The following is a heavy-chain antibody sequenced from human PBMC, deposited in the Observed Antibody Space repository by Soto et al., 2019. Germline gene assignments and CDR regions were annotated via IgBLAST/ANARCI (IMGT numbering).Heavy chain of an antibody. CDR3: AHRGYGDYPRDNWFDP. Sequence: QITLKESGPTLVKPTQTLTLTCTFSGFSLTTPGAGVGWIRQPPGKALEWLALIYWNDDKRYSPSLKSRLTITKDTSKDQVVLIMTNMDRVDTATYYCAHRGYGDYPRDNWFDPWGQGVPVIVSS. J-gene: IGHJ5*02. D-gene: IGHD4-17*01. V-gene: IGHV2-5*01. CDR2: IYWNDDK. CDR1: GFSLTTPGAG.